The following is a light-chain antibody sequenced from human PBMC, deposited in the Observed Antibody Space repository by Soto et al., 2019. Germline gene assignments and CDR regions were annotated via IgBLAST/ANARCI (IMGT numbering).Light chain of an antibody. CDR3: SSYTSSNTLV. J-gene: IGLJ2*01. V-gene: IGLV2-14*01. Sequence: QSALTQPASVSGSHGQSITISCTGTSSDVGAYNYVSWYQQHPGKAPKLMIFEVSDRPSGVSNRFSGSKSGNTASLTISGLQAEDEADYYCSSYTSSNTLVFGGGTKLTVL. CDR1: SSDVGAYNY. CDR2: EVS.